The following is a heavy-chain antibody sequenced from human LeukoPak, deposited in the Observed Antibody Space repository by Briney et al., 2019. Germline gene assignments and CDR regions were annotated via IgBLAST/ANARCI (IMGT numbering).Heavy chain of an antibody. J-gene: IGHJ6*03. D-gene: IGHD3-3*01. CDR2: ISFSGDTT. V-gene: IGHV3-48*03. CDR1: GFTFSNYE. Sequence: PGGSLRLSCAASGFTFSNYEMNWVRQAPGKGLEWVSYISFSGDTTYYADSVKGRFTMSRDNAMESLYLQMNSLRAEDTAVYYCARVKGEYYDFWSGYYTYYYYMDVWGKGTTVTVSS. CDR3: ARVKGEYYDFWSGYYTYYYYMDV.